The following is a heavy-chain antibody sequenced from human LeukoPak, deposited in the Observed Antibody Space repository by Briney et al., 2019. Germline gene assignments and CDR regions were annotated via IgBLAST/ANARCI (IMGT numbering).Heavy chain of an antibody. CDR2: INHSGST. V-gene: IGHV4-34*01. CDR1: GGSFSGYY. D-gene: IGHD3-9*01. CDR3: ARDGNDILTGYYFDY. J-gene: IGHJ4*02. Sequence: PSETLSLTCAVYGGSFSGYYWSWIRQPPGKGLEWIGEINHSGSTNYNPSLKSRVTISVDTSKNQFSLKLSSVTAADTAVYYCARDGNDILTGYYFDYWGQGTLVTVSS.